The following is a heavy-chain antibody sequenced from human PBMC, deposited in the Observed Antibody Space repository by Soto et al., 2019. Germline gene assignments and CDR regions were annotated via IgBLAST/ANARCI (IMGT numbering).Heavy chain of an antibody. CDR1: GFSLSNARMG. Sequence: QVTLKESGPVLVKPTETLTLTCTVSGFSLSNARMGVSWIRQPPGKALEWLAHIFSNDEKSYSTSLKSRLTISKDPSKSQLVLTMTNMDPVDTATYYCARIPGYSSSCYDKYYYYYGMDVWGQGTTVTVSS. D-gene: IGHD6-13*01. CDR2: IFSNDEK. J-gene: IGHJ6*02. V-gene: IGHV2-26*01. CDR3: ARIPGYSSSCYDKYYYYYGMDV.